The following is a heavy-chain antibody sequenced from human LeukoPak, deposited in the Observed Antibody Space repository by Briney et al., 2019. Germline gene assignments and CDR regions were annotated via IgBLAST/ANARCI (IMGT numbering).Heavy chain of an antibody. J-gene: IGHJ5*02. V-gene: IGHV1-18*01. CDR2: ISAYNGNT. CDR1: GYTFTSYG. D-gene: IGHD2-15*01. Sequence: ASVKVSCKASGYTFTSYGISWVRQAPGQGLEWMGWISAYNGNTNYAQKLQGRVTMTTDTSTSTAYMELRSLRSDDTAVYYCARFVVVVAATPQNWLDPWGQGTLVTVSS. CDR3: ARFVVVVAATPQNWLDP.